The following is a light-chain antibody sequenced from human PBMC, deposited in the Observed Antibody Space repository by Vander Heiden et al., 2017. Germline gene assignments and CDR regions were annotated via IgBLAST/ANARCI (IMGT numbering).Light chain of an antibody. Sequence: QSALTQPPSASGSPGQSVTISCPGTSSDVGGYDYVSWYQQHPGEAPKLMIYDVTKRPSGVPDRFSGSKSGNTASLTVSGLQAEDEADYYCSSFAGSSVVFGGGTSLTVL. CDR1: SSDVGGYDY. CDR3: SSFAGSSVV. V-gene: IGLV2-8*01. CDR2: DVT. J-gene: IGLJ2*01.